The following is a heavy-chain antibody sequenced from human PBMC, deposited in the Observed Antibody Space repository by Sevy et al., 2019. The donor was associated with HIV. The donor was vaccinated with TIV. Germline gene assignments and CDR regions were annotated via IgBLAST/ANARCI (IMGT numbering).Heavy chain of an antibody. CDR2: TSFDGSNK. Sequence: GGSLRLSCAASGFTFSSFAMHWVRQAPGKGLEWVAVTSFDGSNKYNADSVKGRFTISRDNSKNTLYLQMNSLRANDTALYYCARDAGYSEDYYYGMDVWGQGTTVTVSS. J-gene: IGHJ6*02. CDR3: ARDAGYSEDYYYGMDV. CDR1: GFTFSSFA. V-gene: IGHV3-30-3*01. D-gene: IGHD4-4*01.